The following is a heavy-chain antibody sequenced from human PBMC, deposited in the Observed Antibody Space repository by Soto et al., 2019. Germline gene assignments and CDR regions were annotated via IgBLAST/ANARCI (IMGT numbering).Heavy chain of an antibody. D-gene: IGHD1-26*01. CDR2: ISTFNGKT. CDR1: GYTFTSHG. CDR3: ARLLTEGATYREDAFDL. Sequence: QIQVIQSGPEVKKPGASVKVSCKSSGYTFTSHGFAWVCQAPGQGLEWMGWISTFNGKTDYAQKFQGRLTMTADTRTITGYMELSSLRSDDTAVYYCARLLTEGATYREDAFDLWGQGTKVTVSS. J-gene: IGHJ3*01. V-gene: IGHV1-18*01.